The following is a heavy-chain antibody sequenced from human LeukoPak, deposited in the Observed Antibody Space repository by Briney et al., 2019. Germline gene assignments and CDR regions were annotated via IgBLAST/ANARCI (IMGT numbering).Heavy chain of an antibody. J-gene: IGHJ6*02. CDR2: ISYDGSNK. CDR3: AKEIGSWFPYYYYYYGMDV. CDR1: GFTFSSYG. Sequence: GGSLRLSCAASGFTFSSYGMHWVRQAPGKGLEWVAVISYDGSNKYYADSVKGRFTISRDNSKNTLYLQMNSLRAEDTAVYYCAKEIGSWFPYYYYYYGMDVWGQGTTVTVS. V-gene: IGHV3-30*18. D-gene: IGHD6-13*01.